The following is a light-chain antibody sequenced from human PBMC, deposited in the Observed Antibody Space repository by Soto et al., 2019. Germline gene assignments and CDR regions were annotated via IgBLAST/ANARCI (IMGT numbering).Light chain of an antibody. V-gene: IGLV2-11*01. CDR2: AVT. CDR1: TSDVGGYDY. J-gene: IGLJ1*01. Sequence: QCALTQTRSVSGSPGQAVTISYTRTTSDVGGYDYVSWYQQHPGNAPRLLIYAVTKRPAGVPGRFSGSKSGDAASLTISGVQAEDEADYYCGSYAGSXAYVVGPGTKVXV. CDR3: GSYAGSXAYV.